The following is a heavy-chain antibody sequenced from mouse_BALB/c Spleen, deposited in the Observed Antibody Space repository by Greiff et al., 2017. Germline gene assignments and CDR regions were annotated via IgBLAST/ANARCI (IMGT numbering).Heavy chain of an antibody. Sequence: VQLKQSGPSLVKPSQTLSLTCSVTGDSITSGYWNWIRKFPGNKLEYMGYISYSGSTYYNPSLKSRISITRDTSKNQYYLQLNSVTTEDTATYYCARSAPPYYGSSYVDYWGQGTTLTVSS. CDR1: GDSITSGY. D-gene: IGHD1-1*01. CDR3: ARSAPPYYGSSYVDY. CDR2: ISYSGST. V-gene: IGHV3-8*02. J-gene: IGHJ2*01.